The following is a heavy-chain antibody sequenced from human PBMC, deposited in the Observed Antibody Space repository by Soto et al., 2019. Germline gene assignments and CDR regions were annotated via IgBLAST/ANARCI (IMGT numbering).Heavy chain of an antibody. D-gene: IGHD3-9*01. CDR3: ARDTIPGVDLDWRWVY. V-gene: IGHV3-21*01. CDR1: GFTFSSYS. CDR2: ISSSSSYI. Sequence: GGSLRLSCAASGFTFSSYSMNWVRQAPGKGLEWVSSISSSSSYIYYADSVKGRFTISRDNAKNSLYLQMNSLRAEDTAVYYCARDTIPGVDLDWRWVYWGQGTLVTVSS. J-gene: IGHJ4*02.